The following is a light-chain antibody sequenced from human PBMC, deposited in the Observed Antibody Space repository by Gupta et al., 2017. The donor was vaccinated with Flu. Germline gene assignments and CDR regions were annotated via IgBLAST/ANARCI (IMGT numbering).Light chain of an antibody. J-gene: IGKJ1*01. CDR2: GAS. Sequence: PGQAPRLLIYGASTRATGIPARFSGSGSGTEFTLTISSLQSEDFAVYYCQEEKKLAPVTFGQGTKVEIK. CDR3: QEEKKLAPVT. V-gene: IGKV3-15*01.